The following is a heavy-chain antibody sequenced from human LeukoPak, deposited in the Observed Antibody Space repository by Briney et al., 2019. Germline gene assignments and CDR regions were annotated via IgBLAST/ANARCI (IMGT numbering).Heavy chain of an antibody. CDR1: GFTFSTYW. CDR2: IESDGSST. CDR3: ARDPSAVAGFFDY. D-gene: IGHD6-19*01. V-gene: IGHV3-74*01. Sequence: PGGSLRLSCAASGFTFSTYWMHWVRQAPGKGLVWVSRIESDGSSTSYADSVKGRFTISRDNAKNTLYLQMNSLRAEDTAVYYCARDPSAVAGFFDYWGQGTLVTASS. J-gene: IGHJ4*02.